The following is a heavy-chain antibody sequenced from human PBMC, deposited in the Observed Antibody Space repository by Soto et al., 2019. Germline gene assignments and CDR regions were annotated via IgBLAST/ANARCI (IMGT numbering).Heavy chain of an antibody. V-gene: IGHV4-34*01. Sequence: SETLSLTCAVYGGSFSGYYWSWIRQPPGKGLEWIGEINHSGSTNYNPSLKSRVTISVDTSKNQFSLKLSSVTAADTAVYYCARGVFKWLRYPHYYFDYWGQGTLVTVSS. CDR3: ARGVFKWLRYPHYYFDY. D-gene: IGHD5-12*01. J-gene: IGHJ4*02. CDR1: GGSFSGYY. CDR2: INHSGST.